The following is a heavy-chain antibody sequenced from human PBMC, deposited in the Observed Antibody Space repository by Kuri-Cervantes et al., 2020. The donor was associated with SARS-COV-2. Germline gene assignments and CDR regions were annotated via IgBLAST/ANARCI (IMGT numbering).Heavy chain of an antibody. CDR3: VRDLAGALPVAGTYGSFDC. D-gene: IGHD6-19*01. V-gene: IGHV1-18*01. CDR2: ISAYNGNT. CDR1: GYTFTSYG. Sequence: ASVKVSCKASGYTFTSYGFSWVRQAPGQGLECMGWISAYNGNTNYAQKFQGRVTMTTDTSTSTAYMELRSLRPEDTAVYYCVRDLAGALPVAGTYGSFDCWGQGTLVTVSS. J-gene: IGHJ4*02.